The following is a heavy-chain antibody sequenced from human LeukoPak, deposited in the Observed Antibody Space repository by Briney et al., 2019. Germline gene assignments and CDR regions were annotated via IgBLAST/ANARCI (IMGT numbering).Heavy chain of an antibody. CDR2: VYYSGNT. V-gene: IGHV4-59*01. CDR1: GGSISSYY. Sequence: SETLSLTCTVSGGSISSYYWSWIRQPPGRGLEYIGHVYYSGNTDYNPSLKSRVTMSVDTSKNQFSLRLNSVTAADTAVYYCAREGRRIAAAASNWFDPWGQGTLVTVSS. J-gene: IGHJ5*02. CDR3: AREGRRIAAAASNWFDP. D-gene: IGHD6-13*01.